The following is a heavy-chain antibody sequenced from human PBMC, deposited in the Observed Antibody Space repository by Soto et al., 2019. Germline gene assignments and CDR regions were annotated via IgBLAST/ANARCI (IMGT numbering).Heavy chain of an antibody. Sequence: SLRLSCAASGFRFSSFWMHWVRQAPGKGLEWVSRVNNDGSSTSYADSVKGRFTISRDNAKNTVYLQTNSLRAEDTAVYHCARGNRSPVYWGQGTLVTVSS. J-gene: IGHJ4*02. CDR2: VNNDGSST. V-gene: IGHV3-74*01. CDR3: ARGNRSPVY. CDR1: GFRFSSFW.